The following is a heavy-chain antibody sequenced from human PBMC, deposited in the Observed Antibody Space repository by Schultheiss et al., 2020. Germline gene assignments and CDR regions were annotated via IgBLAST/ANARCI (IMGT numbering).Heavy chain of an antibody. CDR2: IYSGGST. J-gene: IGHJ5*02. V-gene: IGHV3-53*01. CDR1: GFTVSSNY. D-gene: IGHD2-2*01. Sequence: GGSLRLSCAASGFTVSSNYMSWVRQAPGKGLEWVSVIYSGGSTYYADSVKGRFTISRDNSKNTLYLQMNSLRAEDTAVYYCTTKSAIVVVPAANNWFDPWGQGTLVTVSS. CDR3: TTKSAIVVVPAANNWFDP.